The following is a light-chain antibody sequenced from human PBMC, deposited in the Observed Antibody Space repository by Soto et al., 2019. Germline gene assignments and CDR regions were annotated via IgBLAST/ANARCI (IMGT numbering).Light chain of an antibody. CDR1: QSVRSNY. CDR3: QQYATSVT. CDR2: AAS. V-gene: IGKV3D-20*01. J-gene: IGKJ4*01. Sequence: EIVLTQSPATLSLSPGERATLSCGASQSVRSNYLAWYQQKPGLAPRLLIYAASSRATGIPDRLSGSGSGTAFTLTISRLEPEDFAVYYCQQYATSVTFGGGTKVDIK.